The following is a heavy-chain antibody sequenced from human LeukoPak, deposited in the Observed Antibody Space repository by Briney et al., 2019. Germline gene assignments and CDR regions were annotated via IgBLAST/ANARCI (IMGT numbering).Heavy chain of an antibody. CDR3: ARAKGYYDSSGYYYSYFDY. D-gene: IGHD3-22*01. Sequence: SETLSLTCTVSGGSISSYYWSWIRQPPGKGLEWIGYIYYSGSTNYNPSLKSRVTISLDTPKNQFSLRLNSVTASDTAVYYCARAKGYYDSSGYYYSYFDYWGQGTLVTVSS. CDR1: GGSISSYY. V-gene: IGHV4-59*08. CDR2: IYYSGST. J-gene: IGHJ4*02.